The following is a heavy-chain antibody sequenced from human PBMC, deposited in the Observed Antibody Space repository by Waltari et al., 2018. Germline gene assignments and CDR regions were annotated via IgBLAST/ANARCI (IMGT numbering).Heavy chain of an antibody. J-gene: IGHJ4*02. Sequence: QVQLVQSGAEVKKPGSSVKVSCKASGGTFSSYAISWVRPAPGQGLEWLGRIRPILGIANSARKFQGRVTITADKSTSTAYMELSSLRSEDTAVYYCASPGEGNWNYFDYWGQGTLVTVSS. CDR1: GGTFSSYA. V-gene: IGHV1-69*04. CDR2: IRPILGIA. CDR3: ASPGEGNWNYFDY. D-gene: IGHD1-20*01.